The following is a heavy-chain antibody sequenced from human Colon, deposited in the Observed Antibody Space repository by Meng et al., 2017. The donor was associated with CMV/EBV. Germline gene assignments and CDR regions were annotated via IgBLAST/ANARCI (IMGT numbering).Heavy chain of an antibody. V-gene: IGHV3-15*01. CDR1: GFTFSNAW. D-gene: IGHD6-6*01. J-gene: IGHJ4*02. CDR3: TTDSSSFNFDY. Sequence: GESLKISCGASGFTFSNAWMSWVRQAPGKGLEWVGRIKSKTDGGTTDYAAPVKGRFTISRDDSKNTLYLQMNSLKTEDTAVYYCTTDSSSFNFDYWGQGTLVTVSS. CDR2: IKSKTDGGTT.